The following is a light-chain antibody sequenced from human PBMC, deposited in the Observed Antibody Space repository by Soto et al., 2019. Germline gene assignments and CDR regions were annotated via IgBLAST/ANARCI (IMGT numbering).Light chain of an antibody. CDR3: QQYNNWPHT. Sequence: EIVMTQSPATLSVSPGERATLSCRASQSVSSNLAWYQQKPGQAPRLLIYGASTRATGIPARFSGSGSVTEFTLTISSLQSEDFAVYYCQQYNNWPHTFGQGTKLEI. V-gene: IGKV3-15*01. CDR1: QSVSSN. CDR2: GAS. J-gene: IGKJ2*01.